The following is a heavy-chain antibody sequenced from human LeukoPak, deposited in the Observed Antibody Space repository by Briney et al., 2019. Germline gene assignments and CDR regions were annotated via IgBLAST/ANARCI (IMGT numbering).Heavy chain of an antibody. CDR2: IRSQAYGGTT. D-gene: IGHD1-26*01. CDR3: ARDVGTTGKFDY. CDR1: GFTFGHYA. Sequence: PGRSLRLSCTASGFTFGHYAMSWVRQAPGKGLEWVGFIRSQAYGGTTEYAASVKGRFTISRDDSKSIAYLQINSLKTEDTAVYYCARDVGTTGKFDYWGQGTLVTVSS. J-gene: IGHJ4*02. V-gene: IGHV3-49*04.